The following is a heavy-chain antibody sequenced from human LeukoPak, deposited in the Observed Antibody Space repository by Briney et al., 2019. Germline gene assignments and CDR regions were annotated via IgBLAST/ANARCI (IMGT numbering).Heavy chain of an antibody. CDR3: VREHKNGNPRGY. CDR2: IYHDGSA. V-gene: IGHV4-38-2*02. J-gene: IGHJ4*02. Sequence: ASETLSLTCGVSGYSISSGYYWGWIRQPPGEGLEWIGSIYHDGSASYNPSLKSRVTISVDTSKNQFSLKLSSVTAADTAVYYCVREHKNGNPRGYWGQGTLVTVSS. D-gene: IGHD1-1*01. CDR1: GYSISSGYY.